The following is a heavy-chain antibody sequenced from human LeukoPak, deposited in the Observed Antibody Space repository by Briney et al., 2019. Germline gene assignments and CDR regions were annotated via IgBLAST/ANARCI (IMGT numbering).Heavy chain of an antibody. Sequence: GGSLRLSCAASGFTFSSYGMSWVRQAPGKGLEWVSAISGSGGSTYYADSVKGRFTISRDDSKNTAYLQMNSLKTEDTAVYYCTSTPTYYYDSSGYYFDYWGQGTLVTVSS. CDR1: GFTFSSYG. V-gene: IGHV3-23*01. CDR3: TSTPTYYYDSSGYYFDY. D-gene: IGHD3-22*01. J-gene: IGHJ4*02. CDR2: ISGSGGST.